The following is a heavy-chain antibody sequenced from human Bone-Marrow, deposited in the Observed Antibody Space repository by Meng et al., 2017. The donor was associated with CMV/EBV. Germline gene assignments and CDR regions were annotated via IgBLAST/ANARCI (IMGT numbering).Heavy chain of an antibody. CDR2: IYSGGST. CDR1: GFTVSSNY. CDR3: ARGNREVTIFGVVIEGFDP. J-gene: IGHJ5*02. D-gene: IGHD3-3*01. Sequence: GESLKISCAASGFTVSSNYMSWVRQAPGKGLEWVSVIYSGGSTYYADSVKGRFTISRDNSKNTLYLQMNSLRAEDTAVYYCARGNREVTIFGVVIEGFDPWGQGTLVTVPS. V-gene: IGHV3-66*02.